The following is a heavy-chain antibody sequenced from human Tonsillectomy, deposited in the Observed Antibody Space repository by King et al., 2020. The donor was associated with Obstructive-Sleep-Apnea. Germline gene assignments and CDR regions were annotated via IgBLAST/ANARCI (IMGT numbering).Heavy chain of an antibody. CDR2: ISWNSGSI. Sequence: VQLVQSGGGLVQPGRCLRHSCAASGFTFDDYGMHWVRQAPGKGLEWVSGISWNSGSIGYADSVKGRFTIFRDNAKNSLYLQMNSLRVEDTALYYCAKDISSGWYSLLDYWGQGTLVTVSS. V-gene: IGHV3-9*01. D-gene: IGHD6-19*01. J-gene: IGHJ4*02. CDR3: AKDISSGWYSLLDY. CDR1: GFTFDDYG.